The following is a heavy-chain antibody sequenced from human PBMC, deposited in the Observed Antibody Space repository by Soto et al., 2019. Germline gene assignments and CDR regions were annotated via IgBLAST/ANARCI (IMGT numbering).Heavy chain of an antibody. V-gene: IGHV3-30-3*01. CDR3: VRGKWIFGLRSPFDP. J-gene: IGHJ5*02. CDR2: ISYDGDTQ. Sequence: QVQLEESGGGVVQPGRSLRLSCAASEFDFSNFAMHWVRQAPGKGLEWMAVISYDGDTQYYADSAKGRFTISRDNSKNTLYLQMTSLTTEHTAVYYCVRGKWIFGLRSPFDPWGQGTLVSVSS. D-gene: IGHD3-3*01. CDR1: EFDFSNFA.